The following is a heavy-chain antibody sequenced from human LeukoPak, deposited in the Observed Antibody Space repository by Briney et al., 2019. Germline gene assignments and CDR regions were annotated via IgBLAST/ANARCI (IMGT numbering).Heavy chain of an antibody. CDR1: GFTFSSYG. D-gene: IGHD4-23*01. J-gene: IGHJ4*02. CDR3: ARDHYGGNSASFDY. Sequence: GSLRLSCAASGFTFSSYGMHWVRQAPGKGLEWVAVIWYDGSNKYYADSVKGRFTISRDNSKNTLYLQMNSLRAEDTAVYYCARDHYGGNSASFDYWGQGTLVTVSS. V-gene: IGHV3-33*01. CDR2: IWYDGSNK.